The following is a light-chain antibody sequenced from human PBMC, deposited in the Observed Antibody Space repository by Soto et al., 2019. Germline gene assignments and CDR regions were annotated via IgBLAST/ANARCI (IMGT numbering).Light chain of an antibody. CDR3: QQYGNSPEIS. Sequence: EIVWTQSPGTLSLSPGERATLSCRASQTINDNFLAWYPQKPGQSPRLLISGASIRAPGIPDRFSGSGSETNFTHTVSRLEPEDFAFYYCQQYGNSPEISFVPGTKVDIK. J-gene: IGKJ3*01. CDR2: GAS. V-gene: IGKV3-20*01. CDR1: QTINDNF.